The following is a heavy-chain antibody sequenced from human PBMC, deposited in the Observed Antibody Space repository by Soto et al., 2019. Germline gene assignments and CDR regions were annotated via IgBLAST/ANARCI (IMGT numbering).Heavy chain of an antibody. Sequence: QVQLQQSGPGLVKPSQTLSLTCAITGDSVSSNSAAWNWIRQSPSRGLEWLGRTYYRSKWYHDYAVSVRSRITINPYTSKNQFSLQLNSVTPDDPAVYFCARDRYSNTYFDYWGQGTLVTVSS. CDR1: GDSVSSNSAA. V-gene: IGHV6-1*01. J-gene: IGHJ4*02. D-gene: IGHD4-4*01. CDR3: ARDRYSNTYFDY. CDR2: TYYRSKWYH.